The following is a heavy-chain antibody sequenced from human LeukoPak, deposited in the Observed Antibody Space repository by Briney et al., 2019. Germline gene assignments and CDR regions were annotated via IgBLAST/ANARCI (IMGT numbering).Heavy chain of an antibody. D-gene: IGHD3-10*01. V-gene: IGHV3-30-3*01. CDR1: GFTFRNYV. CDR3: AREGYYGSGSPPSLYFGY. CDR2: TSSDLNVK. J-gene: IGHJ4*02. Sequence: GGSLRLSCAASGFTFRNYVIHWVRQAPGKGLEWVAVTSSDLNVKLYADSVKGRFTISRDNSRSTLYLQMNSLRPEDTAIYYCAREGYYGSGSPPSLYFGYWGQGTLVTVSS.